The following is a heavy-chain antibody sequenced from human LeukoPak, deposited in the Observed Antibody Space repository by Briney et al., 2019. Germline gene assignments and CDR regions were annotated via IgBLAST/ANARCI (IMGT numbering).Heavy chain of an antibody. J-gene: IGHJ4*02. CDR2: ITWNRDNI. D-gene: IGHD3-10*01. Sequence: GGSLRLSCKVSGFTFDDYAMHWVRHTPGKGLEWVSGITWNRDNIGYGDSVKGRFTISRDNSKNTLYLQMNSLRAEDTAVYYCARQSEEGDFDYWGQGTLVTVSS. V-gene: IGHV3-9*01. CDR3: ARQSEEGDFDY. CDR1: GFTFDDYA.